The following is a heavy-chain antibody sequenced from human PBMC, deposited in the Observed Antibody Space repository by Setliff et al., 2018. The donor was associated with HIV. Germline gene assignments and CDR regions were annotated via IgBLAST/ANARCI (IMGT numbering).Heavy chain of an antibody. V-gene: IGHV1-69*13. CDR3: ARGNYYDSSVWVGLDV. D-gene: IGHD3-22*01. CDR2: IIPIFGTT. Sequence: GASVKVSCKASGVTFTTYTITWVRQAPGQGLECMGGIIPIFGTTNYAQKFQGRVTITADASTSTSFMELSGLRSDDTAVYYCARGNYYDSSVWVGLDVWGKGTTVTVSS. J-gene: IGHJ6*04. CDR1: GVTFTTYT.